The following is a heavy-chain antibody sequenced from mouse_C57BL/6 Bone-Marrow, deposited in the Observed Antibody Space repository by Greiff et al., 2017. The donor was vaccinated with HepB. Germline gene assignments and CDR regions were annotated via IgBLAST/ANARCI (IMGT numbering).Heavy chain of an antibody. D-gene: IGHD2-1*01. Sequence: EVQLQQSGPVLVKPGASVKMSCKASGYTFTDYYMNWVKQSHGRSLEWIGVINPYNGGTSYNQKFKGKATLTVDKSSSTAYMELNSLTSEDSAVYYCARSYGNYPAWFAYWGQGTLVTVSA. CDR3: ARSYGNYPAWFAY. V-gene: IGHV1-19*01. CDR2: INPYNGGT. CDR1: GYTFTDYY. J-gene: IGHJ3*01.